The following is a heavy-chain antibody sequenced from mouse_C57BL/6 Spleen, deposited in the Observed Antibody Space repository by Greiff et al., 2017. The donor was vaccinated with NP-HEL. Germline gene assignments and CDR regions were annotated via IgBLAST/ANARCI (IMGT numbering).Heavy chain of an antibody. CDR1: GFTFSDYY. CDR3: ARTEDGTAFDY. CDR2: INYDGSST. D-gene: IGHD1-1*01. J-gene: IGHJ2*01. Sequence: EVKLMESEGGLVQPGSSMKLSCTASGFTFSDYYMAWVRQVPEKGLEWVANINYDGSSTYYLDSLKSRFIISRDNAKNILYLQMSSLKSEDTATYYCARTEDGTAFDYWGQGTTLTVSS. V-gene: IGHV5-16*01.